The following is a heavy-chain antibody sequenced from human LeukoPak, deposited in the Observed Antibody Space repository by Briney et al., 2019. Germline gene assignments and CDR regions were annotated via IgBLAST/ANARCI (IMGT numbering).Heavy chain of an antibody. CDR1: GGTFSSYA. V-gene: IGHV1-69*04. CDR3: ARGLTVGGWYDYYGMDV. J-gene: IGHJ6*02. Sequence: SVKVSCKASGGTFSSYAISWVRQAPGQGLEWMGRIIPILGIANYAQKFQGRVTITADKSTSTAYMELSNLRSEDTAVYYCARGLTVGGWYDYYGMDVWGQGTTVTVSS. D-gene: IGHD6-19*01. CDR2: IIPILGIA.